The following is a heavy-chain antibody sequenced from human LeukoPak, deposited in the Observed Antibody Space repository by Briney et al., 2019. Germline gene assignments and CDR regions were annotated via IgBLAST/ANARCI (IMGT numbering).Heavy chain of an antibody. J-gene: IGHJ4*02. Sequence: SGGSLRLSCAASGFTFSSYWMSWVRQAPGKGLEWVANIKQDGSEKYYVDSVKGRFTISRDNAKNSLYLQMNSLRAEDTAAYYCARDLPTTTVGGVRGTAGSEDYWGQGTLVTVSS. CDR1: GFTFSSYW. V-gene: IGHV3-7*01. CDR2: IKQDGSEK. CDR3: ARDLPTTTVGGVRGTAGSEDY. D-gene: IGHD4-11*01.